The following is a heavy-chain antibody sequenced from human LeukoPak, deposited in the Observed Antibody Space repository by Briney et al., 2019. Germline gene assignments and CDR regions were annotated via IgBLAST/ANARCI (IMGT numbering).Heavy chain of an antibody. CDR1: GFTFSSYA. CDR2: ISGSGGST. J-gene: IGHJ4*02. Sequence: GGSLRLSCAAAGFTFSSYAMSWVRQAPGKGLEWVSAISGSGGSTYYADPVKGRFTISRDNSKNTLYLQMNSLRADDTAVYYCAKGFNFWSGYPYFDYWGQGTLVTVSS. V-gene: IGHV3-23*01. CDR3: AKGFNFWSGYPYFDY. D-gene: IGHD3-3*01.